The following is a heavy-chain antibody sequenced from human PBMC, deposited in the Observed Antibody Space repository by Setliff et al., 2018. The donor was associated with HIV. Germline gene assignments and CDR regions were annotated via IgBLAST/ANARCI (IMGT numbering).Heavy chain of an antibody. V-gene: IGHV4-4*07. CDR1: GDSSSSYY. CDR2: MYISGST. J-gene: IGHJ6*03. Sequence: SETLSLTCTVSGDSSSSYYCNWIRQPAGKGLEWIGHMYISGSTNYNPSLKSRVTMSLDTSKNQFSLKLSSVTAADTAIYYCVGIYADYSYYLDVWGKGTTVTVSS. CDR3: VGIYADYSYYLDV. D-gene: IGHD4-17*01.